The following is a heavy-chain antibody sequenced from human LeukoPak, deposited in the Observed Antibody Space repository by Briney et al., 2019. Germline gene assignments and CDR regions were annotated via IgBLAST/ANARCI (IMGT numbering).Heavy chain of an antibody. CDR1: GFTFSSSA. J-gene: IGHJ3*02. D-gene: IGHD2-21*01. CDR3: ARGFKHIVDI. CDR2: ISGSGSGGST. V-gene: IGHV3-23*01. Sequence: GGSLRLSCAASGFTFSSSAMSWVRQAPGKGLEWVSSISGSGSGGSTYYADSAKGRFTISRDNSKNTLYLQMNSLRAEDTAVYYCARGFKHIVDIWGQGTMVTVSS.